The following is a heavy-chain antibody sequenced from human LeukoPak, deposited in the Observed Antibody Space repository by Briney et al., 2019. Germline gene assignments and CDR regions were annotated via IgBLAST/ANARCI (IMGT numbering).Heavy chain of an antibody. CDR3: ARCLGYSGS. J-gene: IGHJ5*02. D-gene: IGHD6-25*01. CDR2: MNPNSGNT. CDR1: GYTFTRYN. V-gene: IGHV1-8*01. Sequence: ASVYVSYTASGYTFTRYNINMVRHAPAQGNEWMGWMNPNSGNTGYAQKFQGRVTMTRNTSISTAYMELSSLRSEDTAVYYCARCLGYSGSWGQGTLVTVSS.